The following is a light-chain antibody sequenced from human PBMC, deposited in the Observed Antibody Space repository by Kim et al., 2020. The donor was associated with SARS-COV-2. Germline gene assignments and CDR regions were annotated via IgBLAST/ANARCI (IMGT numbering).Light chain of an antibody. V-gene: IGKV3-20*01. CDR2: GAS. Sequence: EIVLTQSPGTLSLSPGERATLSCRAGQSVTSSYLAWYQQKPGQAPRLLIYGASSRATGIPDRFSGSGSGTDFTLTISRLEPEDFAVYYCQQYGSSQYTFGQGTNLEI. CDR1: QSVTSSY. J-gene: IGKJ2*01. CDR3: QQYGSSQYT.